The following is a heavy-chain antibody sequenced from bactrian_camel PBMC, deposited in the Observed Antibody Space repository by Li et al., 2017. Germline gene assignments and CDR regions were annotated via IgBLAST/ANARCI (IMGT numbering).Heavy chain of an antibody. V-gene: IGHV3S42*01. CDR3: AVHYLCDRDLGPWVDEVWARGVDAFAY. J-gene: IGHJ6*01. Sequence: VQLVESGGGSVQAGGSLRLSCAASESTYMSYCMGWFRQAPGKEREGVATISPGGGITTYADSVKGRFTYSQDNDKNTLYLQMNSLKPEDTAMYYCAVHYLCDRDLGPWVDEVWARGVDAFAYWGQGTQVTVS. CDR1: ESTYMSYC. D-gene: IGHD5*01. CDR2: ISPGGGIT.